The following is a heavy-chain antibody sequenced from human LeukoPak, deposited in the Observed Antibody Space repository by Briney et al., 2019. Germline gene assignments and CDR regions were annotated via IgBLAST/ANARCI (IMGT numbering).Heavy chain of an antibody. J-gene: IGHJ4*02. V-gene: IGHV3-23*01. CDR3: AKTYQLISYFDY. CDR2: ISGSGGST. D-gene: IGHD5-24*01. CDR1: RFTFINYA. Sequence: GGSLRLSCAASRFTFINYAMTWVRQAPGKGPEWVSGISGSGGSTYYADSVKGRFTISRDNSKNTLYLQMKSLRAEDTAVYYCAKTYQLISYFDYWGQGTLVTVSS.